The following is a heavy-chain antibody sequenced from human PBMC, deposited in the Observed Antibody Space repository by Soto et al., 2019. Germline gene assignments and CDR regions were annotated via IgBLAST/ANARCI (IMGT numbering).Heavy chain of an antibody. CDR3: TNLLFPGGVMDV. CDR1: GFTFSGSA. D-gene: IGHD3-10*02. Sequence: EVQLVESGGGLVQPGGSLKLSCAASGFTFSGSAMHWVRQASGKGLEWVGRIRSKANSYATAYAASVKGRFTISRDDSKNTAYLQMNSLKTEDTAVYYCTNLLFPGGVMDVWGQGTTVTVSS. V-gene: IGHV3-73*02. CDR2: IRSKANSYAT. J-gene: IGHJ6*02.